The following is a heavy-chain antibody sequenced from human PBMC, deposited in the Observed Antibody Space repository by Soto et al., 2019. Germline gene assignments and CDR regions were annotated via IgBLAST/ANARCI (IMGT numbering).Heavy chain of an antibody. D-gene: IGHD3-3*01. CDR3: AKSRIYDFWSGYMDV. CDR2: ISGSGGST. V-gene: IGHV3-23*01. J-gene: IGHJ6*04. CDR1: GFTFSSYA. Sequence: GGSLRLSCAASGFTFSSYAMSWVRQAPGKGLEWVSAISGSGGSTYYADSVKGRFTISRDNSKNTLYLQMNSLRAEDTAVYYCAKSRIYDFWSGYMDVWAKRTTVTVSS.